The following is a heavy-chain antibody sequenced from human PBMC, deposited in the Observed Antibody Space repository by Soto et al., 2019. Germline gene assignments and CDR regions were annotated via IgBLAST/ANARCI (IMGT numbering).Heavy chain of an antibody. V-gene: IGHV1-69*13. CDR2: IIPIFGTA. CDR3: AREAPATVVTPGGYYFDY. J-gene: IGHJ4*02. D-gene: IGHD4-17*01. CDR1: GGTFSSYA. Sequence: ASVKVSCKASGGTFSSYAISWVRQAPGQGLEWMGGIIPIFGTANYEQKFQGRVTITADESTSTAYMELSSLRSEDTAVYYCAREAPATVVTPGGYYFDYWGQGTLVTVSS.